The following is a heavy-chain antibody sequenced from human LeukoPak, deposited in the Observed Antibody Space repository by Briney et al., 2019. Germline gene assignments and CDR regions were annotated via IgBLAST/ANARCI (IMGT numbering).Heavy chain of an antibody. D-gene: IGHD1-26*01. Sequence: GGSLRLSCTVSGFTVSSNSWGWVRQAPGKGLEWVSFIYSGGNTHYSDSVKGRFTISRDNSKNTLYLQMNSLRAEDTAVYYCARVGVGATGGYYYYYYYMDVWGKGTTVTISS. J-gene: IGHJ6*03. V-gene: IGHV3-53*01. CDR3: ARVGVGATGGYYYYYYYMDV. CDR1: GFTVSSNS. CDR2: IYSGGNT.